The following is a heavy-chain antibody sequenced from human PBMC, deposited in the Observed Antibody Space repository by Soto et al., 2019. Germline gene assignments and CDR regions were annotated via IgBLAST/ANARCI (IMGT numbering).Heavy chain of an antibody. CDR3: ASWKVVDSNGGFDY. Sequence: GSLRLSCAVSGFSFSDYYMSWIRQVPGKGLEWLSYISDITRGETGYADSVKGRFTVSRDSAKSSMYLQMNSLRAEDTAVYYCASWKVVDSNGGFDYWGQGALVTVSS. CDR2: ISDITRGET. J-gene: IGHJ4*02. D-gene: IGHD2-15*01. CDR1: GFSFSDYY. V-gene: IGHV3-11*06.